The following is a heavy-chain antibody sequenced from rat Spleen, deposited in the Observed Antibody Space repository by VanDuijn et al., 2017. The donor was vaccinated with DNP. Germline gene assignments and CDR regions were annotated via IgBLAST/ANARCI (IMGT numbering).Heavy chain of an antibody. V-gene: IGHV5-31*01. J-gene: IGHJ4*01. Sequence: EVQLVESGGGLVQPGGSLKLSCVASGFTFNYYWMTWIRHVPGKGLEWVASITSGTGTTSYADAVKGRFTISRDYARSTLYLQMNSLTSEDTATYYCTTSEAYTTDAWGQGTSVTVSS. CDR2: ITSGTGTT. D-gene: IGHD1-6*01. CDR3: TTSEAYTTDA. CDR1: GFTFNYYW.